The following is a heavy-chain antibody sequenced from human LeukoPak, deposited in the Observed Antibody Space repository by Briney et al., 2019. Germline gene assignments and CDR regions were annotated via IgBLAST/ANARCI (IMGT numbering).Heavy chain of an antibody. CDR1: GGSITTTNF. D-gene: IGHD1-26*01. V-gene: IGHV4-4*02. Sequence: SGTLSLTCGVSGGSITTTNFWRWVRQPPGGGLEWIGEISLRGRTQYHPSLKSRVNISIGESKNHLYLSLASVTAADTAVYYCSRESGPYCPFGHWGQGTLVAVTS. CDR2: ISLRGRT. CDR3: SRESGPYCPFGH. J-gene: IGHJ5*02.